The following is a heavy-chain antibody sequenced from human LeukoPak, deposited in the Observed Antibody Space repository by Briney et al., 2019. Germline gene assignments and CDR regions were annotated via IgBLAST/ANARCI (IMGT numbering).Heavy chain of an antibody. CDR1: GFTFSSYS. CDR2: ISSSSSYI. CDR3: ASGGPSKGVPYSSSWYFGGDY. Sequence: NSGVSLRLSCAASGFTFSSYSMNWVRQAPGKGLEWVSSISSSSSYIYYADSVKRRFTISRDNAKNSLYLQMNSLRAEDTAVYYCASGGPSKGVPYSSSWYFGGDYWGQGALVTVSS. D-gene: IGHD6-13*01. J-gene: IGHJ4*02. V-gene: IGHV3-21*01.